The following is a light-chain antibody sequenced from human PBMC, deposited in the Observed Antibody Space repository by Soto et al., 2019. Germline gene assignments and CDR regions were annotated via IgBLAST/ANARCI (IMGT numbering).Light chain of an antibody. CDR3: QQYDSSPIT. J-gene: IGKJ5*01. CDR2: GAS. Sequence: EIVLTQSPVTLSLSPGERATLSCRASQSVSSSYLAWYQQKPGQAPRLLIYGASSRATGIPDRFNGSGAGTDFTLTISRLEPEDFAVYYCQQYDSSPITFGQGTRLEIK. CDR1: QSVSSSY. V-gene: IGKV3-20*01.